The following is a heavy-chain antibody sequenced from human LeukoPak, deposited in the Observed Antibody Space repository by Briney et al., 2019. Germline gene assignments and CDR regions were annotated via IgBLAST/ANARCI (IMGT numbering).Heavy chain of an antibody. Sequence: GGSLRLSCAASGFIFDDYGLSWVRQAPGKGLQWVSGINWNAGSTSYAVSVKGRFTISRDNAKNFLYLQMNSLRDEDTALYRCARGRGIDYSTSSLDSWGQGALVIVSS. CDR3: ARGRGIDYSTSSLDS. CDR1: GFIFDDYG. D-gene: IGHD6-6*01. V-gene: IGHV3-20*01. J-gene: IGHJ4*02. CDR2: INWNAGST.